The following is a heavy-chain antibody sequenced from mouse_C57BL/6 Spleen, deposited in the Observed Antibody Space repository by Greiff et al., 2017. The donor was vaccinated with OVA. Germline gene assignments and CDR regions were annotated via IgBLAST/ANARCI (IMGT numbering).Heavy chain of an antibody. CDR1: GYAFSSYW. CDR3: ARSDYPEDFDY. J-gene: IGHJ2*01. D-gene: IGHD5-5*01. Sequence: QVQLQQSGAELVKPGASVKISCKASGYAFSSYWMNWVKQRPGKGLEWIGQIYPGDGDTNYNGKFKGKATLTADKSSSTAYMQLSSLTSEDSAVYFCARSDYPEDFDYGGQGTTLTVSS. CDR2: IYPGDGDT. V-gene: IGHV1-80*01.